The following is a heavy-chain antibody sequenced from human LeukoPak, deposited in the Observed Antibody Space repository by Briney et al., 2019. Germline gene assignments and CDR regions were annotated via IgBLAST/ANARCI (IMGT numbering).Heavy chain of an antibody. V-gene: IGHV3-23*01. J-gene: IGHJ4*02. CDR1: GFTFSSYA. D-gene: IGHD2-2*01. CDR2: VSGSGGNT. Sequence: GGSLRLSCAASGFTFSSYAMSWVRQAPGKGLEWVSAVSGSGGNTYYADSVKGRFTISSDNSKNTLYLQMNSLRAEDTAVYYCARHAWSFDYWGRGTLVTVSS. CDR3: ARHAWSFDY.